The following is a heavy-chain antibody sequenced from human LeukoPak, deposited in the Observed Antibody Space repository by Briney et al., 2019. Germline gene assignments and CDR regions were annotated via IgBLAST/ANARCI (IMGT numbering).Heavy chain of an antibody. J-gene: IGHJ3*01. CDR1: GFTFSSYG. Sequence: GGSLRLSCAASGFTFSSYGMHWVRQAPGKGLEWVAVISYDGSNKYYADSVKGRFTISRDNSKNTLYMQMNSLRAEDTAVYYCAKRMVRGVIITLNAFDFWGQGTMVTVSS. D-gene: IGHD3-10*01. CDR3: AKRMVRGVIITLNAFDF. V-gene: IGHV3-30*18. CDR2: ISYDGSNK.